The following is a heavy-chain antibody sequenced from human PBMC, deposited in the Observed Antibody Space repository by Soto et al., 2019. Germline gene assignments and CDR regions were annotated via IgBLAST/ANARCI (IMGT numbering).Heavy chain of an antibody. CDR3: ANGAAGSPFDY. Sequence: EVQLWESGGGLVQPGGSLRLSCAASGFTFSSDTMSCVRQAPGKGLGWVAAISGSGGSTYYADSLKGRFTISRDNSKNTLYLQLNSLRAEDTAVYYCANGAAGSPFDYWGQGTLVTVSS. CDR1: GFTFSSDT. J-gene: IGHJ4*02. CDR2: ISGSGGST. V-gene: IGHV3-23*01. D-gene: IGHD2-15*01.